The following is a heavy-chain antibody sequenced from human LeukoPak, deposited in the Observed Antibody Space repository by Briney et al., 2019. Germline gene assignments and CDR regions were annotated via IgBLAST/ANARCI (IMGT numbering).Heavy chain of an antibody. CDR1: GFTLSSYA. V-gene: IGHV3-23*01. D-gene: IGHD5-18*01. CDR3: ARTPPRYSYGYFDY. J-gene: IGHJ4*02. CDR2: ISGSGGST. Sequence: GGSLRLSCAASGFTLSSYAMSWVRQAPGKGLEWVSAISGSGGSTYYADSVKGRFTISRDNSKNTLYLQMNSLRAEDTAVYYCARTPPRYSYGYFDYWGQGTLVTVSS.